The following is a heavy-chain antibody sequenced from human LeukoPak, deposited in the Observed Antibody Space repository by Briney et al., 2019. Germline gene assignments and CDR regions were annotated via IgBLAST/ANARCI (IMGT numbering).Heavy chain of an antibody. Sequence: SETLSLTCTVSGGSISSYYWSWIRQPPGKGLEWIGYIYYSGNTKYNPSLKSRVTISEDTSKNQFSLKLSSVTAADTAVYYCARIVGTTGTTDYFDYWGQGTLVTVSS. CDR3: ARIVGTTGTTDYFDY. V-gene: IGHV4-59*08. D-gene: IGHD1-1*01. J-gene: IGHJ4*02. CDR1: GGSISSYY. CDR2: IYYSGNT.